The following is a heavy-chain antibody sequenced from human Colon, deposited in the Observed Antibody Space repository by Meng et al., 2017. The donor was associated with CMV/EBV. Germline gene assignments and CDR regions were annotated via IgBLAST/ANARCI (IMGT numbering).Heavy chain of an antibody. CDR1: GGSISSSSYY. J-gene: IGHJ4*02. CDR2: LYYTGST. Sequence: VSGGSISSSSYYWGWVRQPPGQGFEWIGSLYYTGSTYYNTSLGSRVTMSVDTSRNQFSLKLSSVAVADTAVYYCARQGGASPTTGVFWGPGILVTVSS. D-gene: IGHD1-26*01. V-gene: IGHV4-39*01. CDR3: ARQGGASPTTGVF.